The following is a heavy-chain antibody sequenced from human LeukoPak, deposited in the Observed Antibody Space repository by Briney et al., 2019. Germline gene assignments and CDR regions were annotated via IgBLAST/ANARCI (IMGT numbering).Heavy chain of an antibody. J-gene: IGHJ4*02. V-gene: IGHV3-74*01. CDR3: ARDYSSGWYVDY. CDR2: INSDGSST. CDR1: GFTFSSYW. D-gene: IGHD6-19*01. Sequence: GGSLRLSRAASGFTFSSYWMHWVRQAPGKGLVWVSRINSDGSSTSYADSVKGRFAISRDNAKNTLYLQMNSLRAEDTAVYYCARDYSSGWYVDYWGQGTLVTVSS.